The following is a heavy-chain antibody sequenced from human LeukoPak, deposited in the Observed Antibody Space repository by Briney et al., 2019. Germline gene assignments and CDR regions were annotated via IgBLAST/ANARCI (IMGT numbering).Heavy chain of an antibody. CDR1: GYTFTGYY. J-gene: IGHJ3*02. Sequence: ASVRVSCTASGYTFTGYYMHWVRQAAGQGLEWRGWINPNSGGTNYAQKFQGRVTMTRDTSISTAYMELSRLRSDDTAVYYCARGVRYFDWLSPDAFDIWGQGTMVTVSS. CDR2: INPNSGGT. D-gene: IGHD3-9*01. V-gene: IGHV1-2*02. CDR3: ARGVRYFDWLSPDAFDI.